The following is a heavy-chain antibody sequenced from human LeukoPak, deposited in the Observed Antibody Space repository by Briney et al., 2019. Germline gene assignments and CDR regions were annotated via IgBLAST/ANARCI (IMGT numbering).Heavy chain of an antibody. CDR1: GFTFDDYG. J-gene: IGHJ4*02. D-gene: IGHD3-10*01. Sequence: GGSLRLSCAASGFTFDDYGMSWVRQAPGKGLEWVSGINWNGGSTGYADSAKGRFTISRDNAKNSLYPQMNSLRAEDTAVYYCARDGASGSYYTTVSGWGQGTLVTVSS. CDR2: INWNGGST. V-gene: IGHV3-20*04. CDR3: ARDGASGSYYTTVSG.